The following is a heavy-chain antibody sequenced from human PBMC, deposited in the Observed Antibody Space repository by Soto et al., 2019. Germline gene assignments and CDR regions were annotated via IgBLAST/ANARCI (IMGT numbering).Heavy chain of an antibody. D-gene: IGHD1-26*01. J-gene: IGHJ5*02. Sequence: ASVKVSCKASGGTFSSYAISWVRQAPGQGLEWMGGIIPIFGTANYAQKFQGRVTITADESTSTAYMELSSLRSEDTAVYYCARDQTIRELLGNWFDPWGQGTLVTVSS. CDR1: GGTFSSYA. CDR3: ARDQTIRELLGNWFDP. CDR2: IIPIFGTA. V-gene: IGHV1-69*13.